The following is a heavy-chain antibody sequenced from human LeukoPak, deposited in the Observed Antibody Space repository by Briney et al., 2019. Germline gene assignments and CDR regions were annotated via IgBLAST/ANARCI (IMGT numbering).Heavy chain of an antibody. CDR2: ISSSGKTI. CDR1: GFSVSDYY. CDR3: ASEVGADSRDFDY. V-gene: IGHV3-11*04. D-gene: IGHD1-26*01. J-gene: IGHJ4*02. Sequence: GGSLRLSCAASGFSVSDYYMNWIHQAPGKGLEWVSYISSSGKTIYYADSVKGRFTISRDNAKNSLYLQMNSLRAEDTAVYYCASEVGADSRDFDYWGQGTLVTVSS.